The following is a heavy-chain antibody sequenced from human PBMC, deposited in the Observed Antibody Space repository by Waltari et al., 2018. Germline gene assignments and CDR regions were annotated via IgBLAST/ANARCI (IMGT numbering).Heavy chain of an antibody. CDR2: ISSSSSYI. Sequence: EVQLVESGGGLVKPGGALRLSCAASGFTFSSYSMNWVRRAPGKGLEWVSSISSSSSYIYYADSVKGRFTISRDNAKNSLYLQMNSLRAEDTAVYYCARDFSGTQPTFDIWGQGTMVTVSS. CDR1: GFTFSSYS. V-gene: IGHV3-21*01. CDR3: ARDFSGTQPTFDI. J-gene: IGHJ3*02. D-gene: IGHD1-26*01.